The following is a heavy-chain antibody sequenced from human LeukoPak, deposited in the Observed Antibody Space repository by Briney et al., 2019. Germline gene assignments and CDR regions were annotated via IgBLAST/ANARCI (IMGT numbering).Heavy chain of an antibody. CDR2: IYWDDDK. CDR1: GFSLSTTAVG. D-gene: IGHD1-14*01. Sequence: SGPTLVKPTQTLTLTCTFSGFSLSTTAVGVGWIRQPPGKALEWLGFIYWDDDKRYSPSLKSRLTITKDTSKNQVVLTMANMDPVDTATYFCAYRLFASGYNRWFDPWGQGTLVTVSS. J-gene: IGHJ5*02. CDR3: AYRLFASGYNRWFDP. V-gene: IGHV2-5*02.